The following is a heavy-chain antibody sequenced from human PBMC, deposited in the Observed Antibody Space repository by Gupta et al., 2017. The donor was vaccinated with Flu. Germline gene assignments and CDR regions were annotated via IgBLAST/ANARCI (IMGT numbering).Heavy chain of an antibody. CDR2: VYPGDSDT. V-gene: IGHV5-51*03. CDR1: GNSFTSHW. CDR3: ARSGTSGSRYFDL. Sequence: EVQLVQSGAEVKKPGESLKISCKGSGNSFTSHWIGWVRQMPGQGLEWMGIVYPGDSDTRYSPSFQGQVTISVDKSISTAYLQWTSLKASDTAMYYCARSGTSGSRYFDLWGRGTLVTVSS. J-gene: IGHJ2*01. D-gene: IGHD6-25*01.